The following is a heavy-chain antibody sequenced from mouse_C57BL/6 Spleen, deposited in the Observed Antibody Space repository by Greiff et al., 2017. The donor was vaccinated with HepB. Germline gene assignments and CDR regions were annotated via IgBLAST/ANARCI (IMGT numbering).Heavy chain of an antibody. CDR3: ARRRTDYGRGFAY. CDR2: INPNNGGT. D-gene: IGHD1-1*01. Sequence: EVQLQESGPDLVKPGASVKIPCKASGYTFTDYNMDWVKQSHGKSLEWIGDINPNNGGTIYNQKFKGKATLTVDKSSSTAYMELRSLTSEDTAVYYCARRRTDYGRGFAYWGQGTLVTVSA. CDR1: GYTFTDYN. J-gene: IGHJ3*01. V-gene: IGHV1-18*01.